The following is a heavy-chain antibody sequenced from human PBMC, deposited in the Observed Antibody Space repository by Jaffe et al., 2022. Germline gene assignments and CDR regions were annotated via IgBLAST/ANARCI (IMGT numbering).Heavy chain of an antibody. CDR2: VSYSGSS. J-gene: IGHJ4*02. Sequence: QLQLQESGPGLVKPSETLSLTCTVSDGSISSSSYYWGWIRQPPGKGLEWIGSVSYSGSSYYNPSLKSRVTISVDTSRTQFSLKLNSVTAADTAVYYCARQRYYDILTGYYEVFYFDYWGQGTLVTVS. D-gene: IGHD3-9*01. CDR3: ARQRYYDILTGYYEVFYFDY. V-gene: IGHV4-39*01. CDR1: DGSISSSSYY.